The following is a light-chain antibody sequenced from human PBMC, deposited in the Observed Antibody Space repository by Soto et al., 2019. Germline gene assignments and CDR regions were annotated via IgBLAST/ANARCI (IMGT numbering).Light chain of an antibody. V-gene: IGKV3-15*01. CDR2: GAS. CDR3: QQYNNWWT. CDR1: QNVNSK. Sequence: ERVMPQYQPTLSASLGARXTHXFRASQNVNSKLAWYQQKPGRAPRLLIYGASTRATGIPARFSGSGSGTEFTLTISSLQSEDFAVYYCQQYNNWWTFGQGTKVDIK. J-gene: IGKJ1*01.